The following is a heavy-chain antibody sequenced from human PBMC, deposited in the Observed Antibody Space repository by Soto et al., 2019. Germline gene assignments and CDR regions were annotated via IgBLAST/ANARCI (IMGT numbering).Heavy chain of an antibody. CDR2: ISAGGGNT. CDR3: AKHAEYQLVSWFDP. CDR1: GFSFSTYA. J-gene: IGHJ5*02. Sequence: EVQLLESGGGLVQPGGSLRLSCAVSGFSFSTYAMSWVRQAPGKGLEWVSGISAGGGNTYYADSVRGRFTISRDNSTDTLYLKITSLRAADTAFYYCAKHAEYQLVSWFDPWGQGTLVTVSS. D-gene: IGHD2-2*01. V-gene: IGHV3-23*01.